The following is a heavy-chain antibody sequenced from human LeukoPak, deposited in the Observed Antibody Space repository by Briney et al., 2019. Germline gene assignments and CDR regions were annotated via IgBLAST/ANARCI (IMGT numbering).Heavy chain of an antibody. J-gene: IGHJ3*02. CDR3: ARGTPYCSSTSCYALTFDI. CDR2: ISAYNGNT. Sequence: ASVKVSCKASGYTFTSYGISLVRQAPGQGLEWIGWISAYNGNTNYAQKLQGRVTMTTDTSTSTAYMELRSLRSDDTAVYYCARGTPYCSSTSCYALTFDIWGQGTMVTVSS. CDR1: GYTFTSYG. D-gene: IGHD2-2*01. V-gene: IGHV1-18*01.